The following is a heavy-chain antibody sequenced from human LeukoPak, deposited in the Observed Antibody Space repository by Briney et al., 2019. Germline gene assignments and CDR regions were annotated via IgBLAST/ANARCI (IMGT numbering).Heavy chain of an antibody. Sequence: PGRSLRLSCAATGFAFSSYGMHWVRQVPGKGLEWVAVISYDGSNKYYADSVKGRFTISRDNSKYTLYLQMNSLRAEDTAVYYCARELGSGSDYWGQGTLVTVSS. D-gene: IGHD1-14*01. CDR2: ISYDGSNK. CDR3: ARELGSGSDY. CDR1: GFAFSSYG. V-gene: IGHV3-30*06. J-gene: IGHJ4*02.